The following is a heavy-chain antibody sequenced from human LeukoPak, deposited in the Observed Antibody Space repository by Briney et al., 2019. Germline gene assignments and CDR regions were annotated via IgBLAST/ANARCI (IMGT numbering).Heavy chain of an antibody. D-gene: IGHD6-19*01. V-gene: IGHV4-4*09. Sequence: SETLSLTCTVSGGSISSYYWSWIRQPPGKGLEWIGYIYTSGSTNYNPSLKSRVTISVDTSKNQFSLKLSSVTAADTAVYYCARGYSSGWVDYWGQGTLVTVSS. J-gene: IGHJ4*02. CDR2: IYTSGST. CDR1: GGSISSYY. CDR3: ARGYSSGWVDY.